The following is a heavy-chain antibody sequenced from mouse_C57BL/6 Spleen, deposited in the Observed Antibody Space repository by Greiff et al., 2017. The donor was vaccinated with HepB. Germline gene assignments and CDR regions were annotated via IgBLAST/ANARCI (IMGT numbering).Heavy chain of an antibody. CDR1: GFTFSDYG. Sequence: EVQRVESGGGLVKPGGSLKLSCAASGFTFSDYGMHWVRQAPEKGLEWVAYISIGSSTIYYADKVKGRFTISRDNAKNTLFLQMTSLRSEDTAMYYCAGGDWYFDVWGTGTTVTVSS. CDR3: AGGDWYFDV. CDR2: ISIGSSTI. J-gene: IGHJ1*03. V-gene: IGHV5-17*01.